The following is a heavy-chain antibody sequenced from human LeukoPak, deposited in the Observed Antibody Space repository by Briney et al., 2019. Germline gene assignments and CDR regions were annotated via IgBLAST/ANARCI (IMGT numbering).Heavy chain of an antibody. CDR1: GGSFSGYY. Sequence: PSETLSLTCAVYGGSFSGYYWSWIRQPPGKGLEWIGEINHSGSTNYNPSLKSRVTIPVDTSKNQFSLKLSSVTAADTAVYYCARTGTYYYGSGSSPGPGRGPPFPWGQGTMVTVSS. D-gene: IGHD3-10*01. CDR2: INHSGST. V-gene: IGHV4-34*01. CDR3: ARTGTYYYGSGSSPGPGRGPPFP. J-gene: IGHJ3*01.